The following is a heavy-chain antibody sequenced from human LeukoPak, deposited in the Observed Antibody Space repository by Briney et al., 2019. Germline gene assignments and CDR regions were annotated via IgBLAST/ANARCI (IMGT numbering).Heavy chain of an antibody. CDR3: ARHGGCCSVTTCYPFDY. D-gene: IGHD2-2*01. CDR1: GYTFTSYG. V-gene: IGHV1-18*01. Sequence: ASVKVSCKASGYTFTSYGINWVRQAPGQGLEWMGWINAYNGNTNYAQKLQGRVTMTTDTSTTTAYMELRSLRSDDTAVYYCARHGGCCSVTTCYPFDYWGQGTLVTVSS. J-gene: IGHJ4*02. CDR2: INAYNGNT.